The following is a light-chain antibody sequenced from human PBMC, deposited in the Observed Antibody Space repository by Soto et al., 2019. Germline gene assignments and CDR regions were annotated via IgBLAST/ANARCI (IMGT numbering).Light chain of an antibody. CDR1: QGIKSD. Sequence: AIPVTQSPSSLSASIGDRVTLTCRASQGIKSDLGWYQQKPGEAPVLLIYAASNLQSGVPSRFSGSGSGTDFTLTISSLQPEDFATYYCLQDYNFPYTFGQGTKLEIK. CDR2: AAS. J-gene: IGKJ2*01. V-gene: IGKV1-6*01. CDR3: LQDYNFPYT.